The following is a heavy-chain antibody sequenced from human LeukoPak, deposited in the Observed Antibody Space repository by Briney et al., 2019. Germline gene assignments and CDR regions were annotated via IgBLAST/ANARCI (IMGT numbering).Heavy chain of an antibody. J-gene: IGHJ4*02. Sequence: GGSLRLSCAASGFTFSSYGMHWVRQAPGKGLEWVAVIWYDGSNKYYADSVKGRFTISRDNSKNTLYLQMNSLRAEDTAVYYCAREQKRRLGPVVYAINYWGQGTLVTVSS. D-gene: IGHD2-8*02. CDR1: GFTFSSYG. CDR2: IWYDGSNK. CDR3: AREQKRRLGPVVYAINY. V-gene: IGHV3-33*01.